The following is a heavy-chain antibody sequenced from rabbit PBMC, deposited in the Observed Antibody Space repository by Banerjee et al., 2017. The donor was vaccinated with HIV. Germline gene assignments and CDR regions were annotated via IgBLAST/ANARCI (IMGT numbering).Heavy chain of an antibody. Sequence: QEQLEESGGDLVKPGASLTLTCTASGFTLSSSYYMCWVRQAPGKGLEWIGCMDAGSSGSTYYASWAKGRFTISKTSSTTVTLQMTSLTAADTATYFCARTDAADYGFVMFNLWGPGTLVTVS. V-gene: IGHV1S45*01. CDR1: GFTLSSSYY. CDR3: ARTDAADYGFVMFNL. CDR2: MDAGSSGST. J-gene: IGHJ6*01. D-gene: IGHD6-1*01.